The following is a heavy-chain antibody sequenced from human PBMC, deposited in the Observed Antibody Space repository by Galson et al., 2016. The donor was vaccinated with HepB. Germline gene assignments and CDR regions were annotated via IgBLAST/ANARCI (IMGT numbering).Heavy chain of an antibody. V-gene: IGHV5-51*01. Sequence: QSGAEVKKPGESLKISCKGSGYRFTNYCIGWVRQMPGKGLEWMGVICPADSDTRYSPSFRGQVTISADKSINTAYLQWSSLKASDTAMYYCARRETDIDSAGYYPFDYWGQGTLVTVSS. J-gene: IGHJ4*02. CDR1: GYRFTNYC. CDR2: ICPADSDT. CDR3: ARRETDIDSAGYYPFDY. D-gene: IGHD3-22*01.